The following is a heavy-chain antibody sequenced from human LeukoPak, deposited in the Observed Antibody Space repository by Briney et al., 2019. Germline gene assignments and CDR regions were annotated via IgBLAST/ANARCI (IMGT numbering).Heavy chain of an antibody. CDR1: GFTFNSYA. V-gene: IGHV3-23*01. Sequence: VQPGGSLRLSCVASGFTFNSYAMYWVRQAPGKGPEWISGIFGSGGSAHYADSVKGRFTISRDNSKNTVYLQLDSLRVEDTAVYYCGKTTAGYSSGRYPGWPVDYWGQGALVTVSS. D-gene: IGHD2-15*01. CDR3: GKTTAGYSSGRYPGWPVDY. J-gene: IGHJ4*02. CDR2: IFGSGGSA.